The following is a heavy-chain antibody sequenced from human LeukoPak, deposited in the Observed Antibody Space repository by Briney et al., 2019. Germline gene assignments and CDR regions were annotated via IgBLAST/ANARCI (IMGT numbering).Heavy chain of an antibody. CDR1: GGSISSYY. D-gene: IGHD1-26*01. V-gene: IGHV4-59*01. J-gene: IGHJ4*02. CDR3: ARGRWELPYVMPKYYFDY. Sequence: PSETLSLTCTVSGGSISSYYWSWIRQPPGKGLEWIGYIYYSGSTNYNPSLKSRVTISVDTSKNQFSLKLSSVTAADTAVYYCARGRWELPYVMPKYYFDYWGQGTLVTVSS. CDR2: IYYSGST.